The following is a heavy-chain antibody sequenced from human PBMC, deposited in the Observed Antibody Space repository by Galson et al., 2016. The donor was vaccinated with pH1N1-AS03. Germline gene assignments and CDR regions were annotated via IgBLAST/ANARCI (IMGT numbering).Heavy chain of an antibody. D-gene: IGHD2-15*01. CDR2: ISAYSGDT. J-gene: IGHJ4*02. CDR1: GYPFSNYG. Sequence: SVKVSCKASGYPFSNYGFSWVRQAPGQGLDWMGWISAYSGDTNYAQKFQGRVTMTTDQSTSNAYMELRSLRSDDTAIYYCARGCCNGGSCYDGGDYFDYWGQGTLVTVSS. V-gene: IGHV1-18*04. CDR3: ARGCCNGGSCYDGGDYFDY.